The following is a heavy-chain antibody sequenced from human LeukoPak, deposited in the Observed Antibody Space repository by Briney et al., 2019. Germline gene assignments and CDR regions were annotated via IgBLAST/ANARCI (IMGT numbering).Heavy chain of an antibody. CDR3: AKPVSGGLAVTADWFHP. V-gene: IGHV3-33*06. D-gene: IGHD6-19*01. J-gene: IGHJ5*01. Sequence: GGSLRLSCAASGFTFSSYGMHWVRQAPGKGLEWVAIIWYDENKKDYADSVKGRFTISRDNSKNTLYLQVNTLRADDTATYYCAKPVSGGLAVTADWFHPWGQGTLVVVSS. CDR1: GFTFSSYG. CDR2: IWYDENKK.